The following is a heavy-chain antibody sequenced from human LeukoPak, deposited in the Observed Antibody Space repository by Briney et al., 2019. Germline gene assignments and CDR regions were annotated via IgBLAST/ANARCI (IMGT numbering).Heavy chain of an antibody. Sequence: PSETLSLTCPVYGGSFRDCYWSWIRQPPGKGLEWIGSIYYTGSTYYNPSLKSRVTISVDTSKNQLSLKLSSVSAADTAVYYCARTHSGSYYGLDYWGQGTLVTVSS. J-gene: IGHJ4*02. V-gene: IGHV4-39*01. CDR2: IYYTGST. D-gene: IGHD1-26*01. CDR1: GGSFRDCY. CDR3: ARTHSGSYYGLDY.